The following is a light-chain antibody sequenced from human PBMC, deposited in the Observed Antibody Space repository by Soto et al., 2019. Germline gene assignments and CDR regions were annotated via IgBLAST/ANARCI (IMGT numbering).Light chain of an antibody. CDR1: SSNIGNNA. CDR2: YDD. Sequence: QSVLTQPPSVSEAPRQRVTISCSGSSSNIGNNAVNWYQQLPGKAPKLLIYYDDLLPSGVSDRFSGSKSGTSASLAISGLQSEDEADYYCQAWDNNTAVFGGGTKLTVL. CDR3: QAWDNNTAV. J-gene: IGLJ2*01. V-gene: IGLV1-36*01.